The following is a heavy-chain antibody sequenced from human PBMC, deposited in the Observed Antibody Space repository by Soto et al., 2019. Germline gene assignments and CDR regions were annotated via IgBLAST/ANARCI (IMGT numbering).Heavy chain of an antibody. CDR2: IYHTGST. V-gene: IGHV4-4*02. CDR3: ARDPYYYGSGDKGGFDP. Sequence: QVQLQESGPGLVKPSGTLSLTCAVSGGSLSSTHWWSWVRQPPRKGLEWIGDIYHTGSTNYHPSPKRRSPQLINKSNNQFPPNLGSVTAGGPGVYYCARDPYYYGSGDKGGFDPWGQGTLVIVSS. J-gene: IGHJ5*02. CDR1: GGSLSSTHW. D-gene: IGHD3-10*01.